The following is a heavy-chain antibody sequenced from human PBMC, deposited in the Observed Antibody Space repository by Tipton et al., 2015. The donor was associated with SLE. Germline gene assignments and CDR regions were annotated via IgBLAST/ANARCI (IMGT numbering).Heavy chain of an antibody. J-gene: IGHJ3*02. CDR2: IYSGGSTT. Sequence: SLRLSCAASGFTFSSYAMTWVRQAPGKGLEWVSIIYSGGSTTYNADSVKGRFTISRDNAKNSLYLQMNSLRAEDTAVYYCARDPRVITGTFDIWGQGTMVTVSS. V-gene: IGHV3-23*03. D-gene: IGHD1-20*01. CDR3: ARDPRVITGTFDI. CDR1: GFTFSSYA.